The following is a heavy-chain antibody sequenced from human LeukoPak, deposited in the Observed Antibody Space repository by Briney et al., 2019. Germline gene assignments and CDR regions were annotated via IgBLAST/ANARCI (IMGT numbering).Heavy chain of an antibody. V-gene: IGHV3-21*04. D-gene: IGHD2-2*01. CDR1: GFTFSSYS. CDR3: AKEGGIVVVPASPFDY. CDR2: ISSSSSYI. Sequence: KTGGSLRLSCAASGFTFSSYSMNWVRQAPGKGLEWVSSISSSSSYIYYADSVKGRFTISRDNSKNTLSLQMNSLRAEDTAVYYCAKEGGIVVVPASPFDYWGQGTLVTVSS. J-gene: IGHJ4*02.